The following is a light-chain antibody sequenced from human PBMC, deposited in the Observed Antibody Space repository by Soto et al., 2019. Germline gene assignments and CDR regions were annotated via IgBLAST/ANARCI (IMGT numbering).Light chain of an antibody. Sequence: EIVLTQSPDTLSLSPGESATLSCKASQSVSRYLAWYQQKPGQTPRLLIYDASNRAAGIPARFSGSGSGTDFTLTISSLEPEDFAVYHCQQRSNWPLTFGGGTKVEIK. CDR2: DAS. CDR3: QQRSNWPLT. CDR1: QSVSRY. J-gene: IGKJ4*01. V-gene: IGKV3-11*01.